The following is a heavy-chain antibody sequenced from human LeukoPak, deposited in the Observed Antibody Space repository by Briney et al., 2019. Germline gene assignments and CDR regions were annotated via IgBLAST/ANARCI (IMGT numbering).Heavy chain of an antibody. CDR3: ARHGLISSGWSHWFDP. CDR2: KYFTGSA. Sequence: SETLSLTCAVSGGSVSSSSYSWGWIRQPPGKGLEWIGTKYFTGSAYYSPSLESRVTISVDTSKNQFSLKLSSVTAADTAVYYCARHGLISSGWSHWFDPWGQGTLVTVSS. D-gene: IGHD6-25*01. CDR1: GGSVSSSSYS. J-gene: IGHJ5*02. V-gene: IGHV4-39*01.